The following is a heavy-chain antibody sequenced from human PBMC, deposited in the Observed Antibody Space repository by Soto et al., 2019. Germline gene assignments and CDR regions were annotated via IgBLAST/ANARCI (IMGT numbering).Heavy chain of an antibody. V-gene: IGHV3-23*01. J-gene: IGHJ6*02. Sequence: PGGSLRLSCAASGFTFNGYAMSWVRQAPGKGLEWVSTVIGSGASTYYADSVRGRFTISRDNSKNALYLQMNSLWAEDTAVYYCAKTNRDYYYDMDVWGQGTTVTVSS. CDR3: AKTNRDYYYDMDV. CDR2: VIGSGAST. CDR1: GFTFNGYA.